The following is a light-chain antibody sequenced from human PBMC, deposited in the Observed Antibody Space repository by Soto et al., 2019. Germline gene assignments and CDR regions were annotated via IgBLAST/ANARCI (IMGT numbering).Light chain of an antibody. CDR3: MQPLQTPRT. CDR2: LGS. V-gene: IGKV2-28*01. Sequence: DIVMTQSPLSLPVTPGEPASISCRSSQSLLHSNGYNYLDWYLQKPGQPPQFLIYLGSNRASGVPDRFSGSGSGTDFTLKISRVEAEDVGVYYCMQPLQTPRTFGQGTKLEIK. CDR1: QSLLHSNGYNY. J-gene: IGKJ2*01.